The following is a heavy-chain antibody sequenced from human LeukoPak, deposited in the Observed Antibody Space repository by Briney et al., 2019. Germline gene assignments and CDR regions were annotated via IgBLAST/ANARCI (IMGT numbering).Heavy chain of an antibody. Sequence: ASVKVSCKASGYTFTNYGISWVRQAPGQGLEWMGWISAYNGNTNYAQNFQGRVTMTTDTSTSTAYMEMRSLRSDDTAVYYCARELASNIRSFDIWGQGTMVTVSS. D-gene: IGHD2/OR15-2a*01. V-gene: IGHV1-18*01. CDR3: ARELASNIRSFDI. J-gene: IGHJ3*02. CDR1: GYTFTNYG. CDR2: ISAYNGNT.